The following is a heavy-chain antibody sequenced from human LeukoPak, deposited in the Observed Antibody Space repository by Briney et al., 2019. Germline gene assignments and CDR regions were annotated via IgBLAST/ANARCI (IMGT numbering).Heavy chain of an antibody. CDR1: GYTFTSYD. D-gene: IGHD1-26*01. V-gene: IGHV1-8*03. CDR2: MNPNSGNT. CDR3: AVLYRGSYSHDY. J-gene: IGHJ4*02. Sequence: ASVKVSCKASGYTFTSYDINWVRQATGQGLEWMGWMNPNSGNTGYAQKFQGRVTITRNTSISTAYMELSSLRSEDMAVYYCAVLYRGSYSHDYWGQGTLVTVSS.